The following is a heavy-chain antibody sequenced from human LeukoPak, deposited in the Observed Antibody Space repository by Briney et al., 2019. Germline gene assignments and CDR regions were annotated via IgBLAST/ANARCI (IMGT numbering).Heavy chain of an antibody. Sequence: PGGALRPSCAASGFTFSNYWMHWVRQAPGKGLLCVSSINVDGSLTNYADSVKGRFTISRDNAKNTVYLPMRSLRVEDTAVYYCVRLESEWGQGTPVTASS. CDR2: INVDGSLT. J-gene: IGHJ4*02. CDR3: VRLESE. CDR1: GFTFSNYW. D-gene: IGHD5-24*01. V-gene: IGHV3-74*01.